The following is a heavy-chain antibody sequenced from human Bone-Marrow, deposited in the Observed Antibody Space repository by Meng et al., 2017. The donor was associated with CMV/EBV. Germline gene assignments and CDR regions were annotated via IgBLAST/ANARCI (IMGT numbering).Heavy chain of an antibody. J-gene: IGHJ3*02. CDR3: TTSYGLGGYSRDAFDI. D-gene: IGHD3-10*01. CDR1: FSKAW. V-gene: IGHV3-15*01. CDR2: IKSATNGATT. Sequence: FSKAWMSWVRQAPGKGLEWLGRIKSATNGATTDYAAPVKGRFTISRDDSENTLYLQVNSLKMEDTGVYYCTTSYGLGGYSRDAFDIWGHGTMVTVSS.